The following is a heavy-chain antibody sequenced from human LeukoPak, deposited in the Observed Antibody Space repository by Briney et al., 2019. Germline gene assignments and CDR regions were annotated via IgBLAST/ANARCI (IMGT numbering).Heavy chain of an antibody. CDR2: IYYSGST. Sequence: SETLSLTCTVSGGSISSYYWSWIRQPPGKGLEWIGYIYYSGSTNYNPSLKSRVTISVDTSKNQFSLKLSSVTAADTAVYYCAREVSYGYVWGSYRYGIHFFDYWGQGTLVTVSS. CDR1: GGSISSYY. CDR3: AREVSYGYVWGSYRYGIHFFDY. J-gene: IGHJ4*02. D-gene: IGHD3-16*02. V-gene: IGHV4-59*01.